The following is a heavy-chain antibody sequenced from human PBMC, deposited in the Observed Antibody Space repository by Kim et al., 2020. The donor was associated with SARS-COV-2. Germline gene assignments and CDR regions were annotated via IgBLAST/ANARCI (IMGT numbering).Heavy chain of an antibody. D-gene: IGHD5-18*01. CDR3: ARKTIQLWSTLDYYGMDV. J-gene: IGHJ6*02. CDR1: GGTFSSYA. V-gene: IGHV1-69*13. CDR2: IIPIFGTA. Sequence: SVKVSCKASGGTFSSYAISWVRQAPGQGLEWMGGIIPIFGTANYAQKFQGRVTITADESTSTAYMELSSLRSEDTAVYYCARKTIQLWSTLDYYGMDVWGQGTTVTVSS.